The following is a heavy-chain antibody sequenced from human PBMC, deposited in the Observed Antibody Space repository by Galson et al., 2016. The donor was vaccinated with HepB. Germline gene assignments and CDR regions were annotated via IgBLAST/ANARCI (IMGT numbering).Heavy chain of an antibody. CDR1: GSSFSSSW. CDR2: IKGDGSVT. CDR3: ARDRGGSAGGYNWFDS. V-gene: IGHV3-74*01. Sequence: SLRLSCAASGSSFSSSWMSWVRQAPGKGLEWVSRIKGDGSVTDYADSVKGRFTISRDNAKNALYMQMNSLRGDDTAVYYCARDRGGSAGGYNWFDSWGQGMLVTVSS. J-gene: IGHJ5*01. D-gene: IGHD2-15*01.